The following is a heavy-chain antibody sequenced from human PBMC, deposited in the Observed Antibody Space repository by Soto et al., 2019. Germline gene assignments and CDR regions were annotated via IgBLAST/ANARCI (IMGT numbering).Heavy chain of an antibody. D-gene: IGHD1-26*01. V-gene: IGHV1-69*13. CDR3: SSLASIGGATWHDDYDS. J-gene: IGHJ3*02. Sequence: GASVKVSCKASGGTFSSYAISWVRQAPGQGLEWMGGIIPIFGTANYAQKFQGRVTITADESTSTASMELSSLRSGDTAGDYCSSLASIGGATWHDDYDSWGQGKMVTVSS. CDR2: IIPIFGTA. CDR1: GGTFSSYA.